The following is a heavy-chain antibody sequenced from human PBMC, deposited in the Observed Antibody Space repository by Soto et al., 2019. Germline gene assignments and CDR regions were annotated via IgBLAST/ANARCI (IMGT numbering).Heavy chain of an antibody. Sequence: GGSLRLSCAASGVTCSHYAMSWVRQSPGKGLEWVSGLSDGGGSTFYEDSVKGQFTISRDNAKNTLYLQMSSLRAEDRAVYYCAKEGIPRPPSWLDPSGQGPLGTVS. CDR1: GVTCSHYA. CDR3: AKEGIPRPPSWLDP. D-gene: IGHD2-21*01. J-gene: IGHJ5*02. CDR2: LSDGGGST. V-gene: IGHV3-23*01.